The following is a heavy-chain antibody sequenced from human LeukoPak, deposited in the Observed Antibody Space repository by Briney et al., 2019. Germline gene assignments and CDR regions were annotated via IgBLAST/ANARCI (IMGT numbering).Heavy chain of an antibody. V-gene: IGHV3-23*01. J-gene: IGHJ5*01. D-gene: IGHD3-3*01. CDR2: LSSNGGST. CDR3: AKDREFGVVIPPGGFDS. CDR1: GFTYSSYA. Sequence: GRSLRLSCEASGFTYSSYAMSWVRQAPGKGLEWVLSLSSNGGSTIYADSVKGRFTISRDNSENTLYLQMNSLRAEDTAVYYCAKDREFGVVIPPGGFDSWGQGTPVTVSS.